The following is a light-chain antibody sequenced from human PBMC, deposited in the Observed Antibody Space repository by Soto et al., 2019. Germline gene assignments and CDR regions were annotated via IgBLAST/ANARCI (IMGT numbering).Light chain of an antibody. J-gene: IGKJ1*01. CDR3: QQSYSIPWT. CDR2: TAS. Sequence: DLQMTQSPSSLSASVGDTVTITCRASQGINNYLAWYQQKPGKPPVLLIYTASTLKPGVPSRFSGSGSGTDFTLTISSLQPEDFATYYCQQSYSIPWTFGQGTKVDI. V-gene: IGKV1-27*01. CDR1: QGINNY.